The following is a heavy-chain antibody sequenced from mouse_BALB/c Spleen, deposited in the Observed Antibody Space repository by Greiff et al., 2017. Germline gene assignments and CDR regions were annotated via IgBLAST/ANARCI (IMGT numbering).Heavy chain of an antibody. CDR3: ARGTALAY. V-gene: IGHV2-9*02. CDR2: IWAGGST. Sequence: VQLQQSGPGLVAPSQSLSITCTVSGFSLTSYGVHWVRQPPGKGLEWLGVIWAGGSTNYNSALMSRLSISKDNSKSQVFLKMNSLQTDDTAMYYCARGTALAYWGQGTLVTVSA. CDR1: GFSLTSYG. J-gene: IGHJ3*01. D-gene: IGHD1-2*01.